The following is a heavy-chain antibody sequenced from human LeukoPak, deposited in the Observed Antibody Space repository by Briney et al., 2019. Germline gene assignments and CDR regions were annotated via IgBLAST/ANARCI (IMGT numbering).Heavy chain of an antibody. CDR1: GGSISSSNW. Sequence: SETLSLTCAVSGGSISSSNWWSWVRQPPGKGLEWIGEIYHSGSTNYNPSLKSRVTISVDKSISTAYLQWSSLAASDTAMYYCARYYDISGPEGPRGNFFDYWGQGTLVAVSS. D-gene: IGHD3-22*01. J-gene: IGHJ4*02. CDR3: ARYYDISGPEGPRGNFFDY. V-gene: IGHV4-4*02. CDR2: IYHSGST.